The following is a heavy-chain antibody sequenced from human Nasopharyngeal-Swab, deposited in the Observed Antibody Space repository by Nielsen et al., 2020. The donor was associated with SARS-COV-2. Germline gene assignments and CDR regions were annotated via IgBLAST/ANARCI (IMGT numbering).Heavy chain of an antibody. D-gene: IGHD3-10*01. J-gene: IGHJ6*03. Sequence: WIRQPPGKGLEWIGYIYYSGSTYYNPSLKSRVTISVDTSKNQFSLKLSSVTAADTAVYYCAGIWFGELGYCYMDVWGKGTTVTVSS. V-gene: IGHV4-30-4*01. CDR2: IYYSGST. CDR3: AGIWFGELGYCYMDV.